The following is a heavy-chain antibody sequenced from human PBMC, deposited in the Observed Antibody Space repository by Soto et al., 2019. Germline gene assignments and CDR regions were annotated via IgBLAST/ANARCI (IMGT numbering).Heavy chain of an antibody. CDR2: IYYSGNT. CDR3: ARGARGYSYG. Sequence: SETLSLTCNVSGGSISSGDYYWSWIRQPPGKGLEWIGSIYYSGNTYYNPSLKSRVTISVDTPKNQFSLRLSSVTAADTAVYYCARGARGYSYGWGQGTLVTVSS. CDR1: GGSISSGDYY. J-gene: IGHJ4*02. V-gene: IGHV4-30-4*01. D-gene: IGHD5-18*01.